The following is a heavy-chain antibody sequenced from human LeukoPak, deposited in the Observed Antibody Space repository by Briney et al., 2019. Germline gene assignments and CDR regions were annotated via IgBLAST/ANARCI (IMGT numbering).Heavy chain of an antibody. J-gene: IGHJ5*02. Sequence: ASVKVSCKASGYTFTSYDINWVRQATGQGLEWLGWMNPNSGNTGYAQNFQGRVTMTRDTSIDTAYMELTSLRYKDTAVYYCARDYYGSKSSSFDPWGQGTLVTVSS. CDR3: ARDYYGSKSSSFDP. CDR1: GYTFTSYD. V-gene: IGHV1-8*01. CDR2: MNPNSGNT. D-gene: IGHD3-10*01.